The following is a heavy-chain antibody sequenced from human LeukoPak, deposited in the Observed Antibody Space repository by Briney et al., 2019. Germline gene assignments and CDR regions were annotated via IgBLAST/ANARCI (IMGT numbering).Heavy chain of an antibody. J-gene: IGHJ4*02. CDR1: GFTFDDYA. Sequence: GRSLRLSCAASGFTFDDYAMYWVRQAPGKGLEWVSGISWNSGSIGYADSVKGRFTISRDNAKNSLYLQMNSLRAEDTALYYCAKDSENTGYCSGGSCYTFDYWGQGTLVTVSS. CDR3: AKDSENTGYCSGGSCYTFDY. D-gene: IGHD2-15*01. V-gene: IGHV3-9*01. CDR2: ISWNSGSI.